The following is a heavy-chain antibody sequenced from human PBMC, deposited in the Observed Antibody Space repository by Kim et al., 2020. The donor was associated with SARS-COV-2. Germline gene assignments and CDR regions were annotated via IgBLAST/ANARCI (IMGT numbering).Heavy chain of an antibody. V-gene: IGHV1-3*01. Sequence: ASVKVSCKASGYTFTSYAMHWVRQAPGQRLEWMGWINAGNGNTKYSQKFQGRVTITRDTSASTAYLELSSLRSEDTAVYYCARDAEFVDIVAIPPGYYYGMDVWGQGTTVTVSS. J-gene: IGHJ6*02. D-gene: IGHD5-12*01. CDR2: INAGNGNT. CDR1: GYTFTSYA. CDR3: ARDAEFVDIVAIPPGYYYGMDV.